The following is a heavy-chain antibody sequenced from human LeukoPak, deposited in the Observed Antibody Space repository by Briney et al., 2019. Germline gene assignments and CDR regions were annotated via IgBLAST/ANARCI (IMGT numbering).Heavy chain of an antibody. V-gene: IGHV3-74*01. D-gene: IGHD1-26*01. CDR3: ARVPKWELLDAFDI. Sequence: GGSLRLSCAASGFTFSSYWMHWVRQAPGKGPVWVSRINSDGSSTSYADSVKGRFTVSRDNAKNTLYLQMNSLRAEDTAVYYCARVPKWELLDAFDIWGQGTMVTVSS. CDR2: INSDGSST. J-gene: IGHJ3*02. CDR1: GFTFSSYW.